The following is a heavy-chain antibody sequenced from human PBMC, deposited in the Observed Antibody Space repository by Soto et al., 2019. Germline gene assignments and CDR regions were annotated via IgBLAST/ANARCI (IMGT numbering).Heavy chain of an antibody. D-gene: IGHD3-10*01. CDR3: AGEFYYNMDV. J-gene: IGHJ6*02. V-gene: IGHV3-73*02. Sequence: EVQLVESGGGLVHPGRSLKLSCAASGFPFNGSAMHWVRQASGKGLEWVGRSRSKPNNYATAYAASLKGRFTISRDDSKNIAYRQMNSLKAEATAAYYSAGEFYYNMDVWGQGTTVTVSS. CDR2: SRSKPNNYAT. CDR1: GFPFNGSA.